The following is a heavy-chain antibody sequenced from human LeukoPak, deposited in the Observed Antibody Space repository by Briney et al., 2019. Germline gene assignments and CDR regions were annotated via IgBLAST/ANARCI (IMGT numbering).Heavy chain of an antibody. CDR2: IHTSGDT. CDR1: GLTVSHNY. CDR3: IVFGDSNH. V-gene: IGHV3-53*01. J-gene: IGHJ5*02. Sequence: GGSLRLSCAASGLTVSHNYVSWVRQAPGKGLEWVSAIHTSGDTCYADSVKGRFTVSRDTSKNTLYLQINSLRVEDTAVYYCIVFGDSNHWGQGTLVTVSS. D-gene: IGHD4-17*01.